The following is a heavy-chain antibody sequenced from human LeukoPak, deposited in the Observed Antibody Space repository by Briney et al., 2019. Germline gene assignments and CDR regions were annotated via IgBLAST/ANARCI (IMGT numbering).Heavy chain of an antibody. V-gene: IGHV3-23*01. CDR1: GFTFSSYA. CDR3: ANHRSWELLDY. CDR2: ISGSGVST. J-gene: IGHJ4*02. D-gene: IGHD1-26*01. Sequence: GGSLRLSCAASGFTFSSYAMSWVRQAPGKGLEWVSGISGSGVSTNYADSVKGRFTISRDNSKNTLYLQMNSLRAEDTAVYYCANHRSWELLDYWGQGTLVTVSS.